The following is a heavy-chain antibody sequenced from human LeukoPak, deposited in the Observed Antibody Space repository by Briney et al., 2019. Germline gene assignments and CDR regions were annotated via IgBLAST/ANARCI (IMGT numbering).Heavy chain of an antibody. V-gene: IGHV4-38-2*02. CDR1: GYSISSGYY. CDR2: IYHSGST. Sequence: SESLSLTCTVSGYSISSGYYWGWIRQPPGKGLEWIGGIYHSGSTYYNPSLKSRVTISVDTSKNQFSLKLSSVTAADTAVYYCARVVFGRQNWFDPWGQGTLVTVSS. CDR3: ARVVFGRQNWFDP. J-gene: IGHJ5*02. D-gene: IGHD3-10*01.